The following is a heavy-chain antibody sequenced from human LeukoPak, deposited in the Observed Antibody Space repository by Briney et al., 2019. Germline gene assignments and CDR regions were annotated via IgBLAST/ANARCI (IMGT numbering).Heavy chain of an antibody. V-gene: IGHV3-23*01. Sequence: GGSLRLSCAASGFTFSSYAMSWVRQAPGKGLEWVSAISGSGGSTYYADSAKGRFTISRDNSKNTLYLQMNSLRAEDTAVYYCAKGGREYSSSSYFDYWGQGTLVTVSS. CDR3: AKGGREYSSSSYFDY. CDR2: ISGSGGST. D-gene: IGHD6-6*01. J-gene: IGHJ4*02. CDR1: GFTFSSYA.